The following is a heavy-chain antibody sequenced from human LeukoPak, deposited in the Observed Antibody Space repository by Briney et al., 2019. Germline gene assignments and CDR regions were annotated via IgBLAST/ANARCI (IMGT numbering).Heavy chain of an antibody. CDR3: AKDPTYYYDSSGYPDAFDI. D-gene: IGHD3-22*01. Sequence: PGGSLRLSCAASGFTFSSYAMSWVRQAPGKGLEWVSAISGSGGSTYYADSVKGRFTISRDNSKNTLYLQMNSLRAEDTAVYYCAKDPTYYYDSSGYPDAFDIWGQGTMVTVSS. V-gene: IGHV3-23*01. CDR1: GFTFSSYA. J-gene: IGHJ3*02. CDR2: ISGSGGST.